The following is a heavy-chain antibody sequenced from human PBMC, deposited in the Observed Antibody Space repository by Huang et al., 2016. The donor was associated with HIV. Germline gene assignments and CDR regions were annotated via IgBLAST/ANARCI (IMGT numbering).Heavy chain of an antibody. CDR1: GYSFTNYG. Sequence: QVQLVQSGSELKKPGASVKVSCKASGYSFTNYGVHWVRQAPGRGLEWMGLVNTDTGRPRYAQDFTVRFVFSLDTSVSTAYLQISSLKPEDSAIYYCVRVRRVTDRYCVADCNTIDTFDIWGQGTLVTVSA. CDR2: VNTDTGRP. CDR3: VRVRRVTDRYCVADCNTIDTFDI. D-gene: IGHD2-21*02. J-gene: IGHJ3*02. V-gene: IGHV7-4-1*02.